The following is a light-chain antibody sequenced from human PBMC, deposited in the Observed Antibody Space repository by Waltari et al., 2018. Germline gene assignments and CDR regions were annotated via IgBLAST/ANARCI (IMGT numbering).Light chain of an antibody. CDR2: EVS. V-gene: IGLV2-14*01. CDR3: SSQSSDNVVL. Sequence: QSALTQPASVSGSPGQSITISCTGTSSDGGGYNSFRWYQNHPRQAPKVIIYEVSERPSGISERFSGSKSGNTASLTISGLQAEDEADYYCSSQSSDNVVLFGGGTKLTVL. J-gene: IGLJ2*01. CDR1: SSDGGGYNS.